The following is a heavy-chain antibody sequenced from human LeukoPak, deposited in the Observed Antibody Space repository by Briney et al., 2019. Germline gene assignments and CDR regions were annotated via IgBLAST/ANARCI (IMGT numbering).Heavy chain of an antibody. CDR2: INSDESST. J-gene: IGHJ3*02. CDR3: ARDEDWSGYYGAFDI. Sequence: GGSLRLSCAASGFTFSIYWMHWVRQAPGKGLVWVPRINSDESSTSYADSVKGRFSISRDNAKNTLYLQMNSLRAEDTAVYYCARDEDWSGYYGAFDIWGQGTMVTVSS. D-gene: IGHD3-3*01. CDR1: GFTFSIYW. V-gene: IGHV3-74*01.